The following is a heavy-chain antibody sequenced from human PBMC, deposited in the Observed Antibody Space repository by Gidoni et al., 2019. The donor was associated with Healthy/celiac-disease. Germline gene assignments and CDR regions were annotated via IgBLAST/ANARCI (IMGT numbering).Heavy chain of an antibody. Sequence: QVQLVQSGAEVKKHGSSVKVSCKASGGTFSSYAINWVRQAPGQGLEWMGGIIPIFGTANYAQKFQGRVTITADKSTSTAYMELSSLRSEDTAVDYCARDSITIFGVVTHYHYYLDVWGKGTTVTVSS. J-gene: IGHJ6*03. CDR3: ARDSITIFGVVTHYHYYLDV. CDR1: GGTFSSYA. D-gene: IGHD3-3*01. V-gene: IGHV1-69*06. CDR2: IIPIFGTA.